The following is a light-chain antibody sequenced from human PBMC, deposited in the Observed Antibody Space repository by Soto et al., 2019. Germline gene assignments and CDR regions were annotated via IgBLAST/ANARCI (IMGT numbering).Light chain of an antibody. CDR3: QQYYSTPYT. CDR1: QTVLYSSNNKNY. V-gene: IGKV4-1*01. J-gene: IGKJ5*01. CDR2: WAS. Sequence: IGLAMSPDSMAVSLGERATINCQSSQTVLYSSNNKNYLAWYQQKPGQPPKLLIYWASTRESGVPDRFSGSGSGTDFTLTISSLQAEDVAVYCCQQYYSTPYTFGQGTRLEIK.